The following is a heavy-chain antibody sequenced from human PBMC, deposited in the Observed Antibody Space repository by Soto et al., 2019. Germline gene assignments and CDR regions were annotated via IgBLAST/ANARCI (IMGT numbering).Heavy chain of an antibody. D-gene: IGHD3-10*01. CDR1: GFTFSNYW. J-gene: IGHJ4*02. CDR3: ARVEGGYYGSGSYGFDY. CDR2: IKQDGSEK. V-gene: IGHV3-7*01. Sequence: EVQLVESGGGLVQPGGSLSLSCAASGFTFSNYWMTWVRQAPGKGLEWVANIKQDGSEKYYVDSVKGRSTISRDNAKNSGYLQMDSRRVEDTAVYYCARVEGGYYGSGSYGFDYWGQGSLVTVSS.